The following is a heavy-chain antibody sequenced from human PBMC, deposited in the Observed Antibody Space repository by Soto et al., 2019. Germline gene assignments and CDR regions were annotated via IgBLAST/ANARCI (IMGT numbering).Heavy chain of an antibody. CDR2: ITDNGGST. Sequence: PGGSLRLSCAASGFTFSRDGMSWVRQAPGKGLEWVSLITDNGGSTYYADSVKGRFTISRDNTKNTLFLQMNSLRAEDTAVYYCAKERATTTGFDYWGQGALVTVSS. V-gene: IGHV3-23*01. D-gene: IGHD4-17*01. CDR1: GFTFSRDG. J-gene: IGHJ4*02. CDR3: AKERATTTGFDY.